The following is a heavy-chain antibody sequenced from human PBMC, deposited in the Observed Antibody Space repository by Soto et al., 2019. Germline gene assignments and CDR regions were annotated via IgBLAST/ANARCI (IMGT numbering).Heavy chain of an antibody. CDR2: ITTAGGT. Sequence: EVQLVESGGGLVQPGGSLRLSCAASGFTFSNYDMHWVRQVTGKGLEWVSGITTAGGTYYPGSVKGRFTISREKAKNSLYLQMNSLSAGDTAVYYCARELHGGSYGMDVWGQGTTATVSS. CDR1: GFTFSNYD. J-gene: IGHJ6*02. CDR3: ARELHGGSYGMDV. V-gene: IGHV3-13*01.